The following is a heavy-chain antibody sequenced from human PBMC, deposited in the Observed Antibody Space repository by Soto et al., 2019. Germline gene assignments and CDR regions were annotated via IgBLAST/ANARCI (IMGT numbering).Heavy chain of an antibody. V-gene: IGHV1-18*01. D-gene: IGHD1-7*01. J-gene: IGHJ4*02. Sequence: NPWSSVKVSCKASGYPFTSYGISWVRQAPGQGLEWMGWISAYNGNTNYAQKLQGRVTMTTDTSTSTAYMELRSLRSDDTAVYYCARGKKTGTTFSVSPQFQDYWGQGTLVTVSS. CDR1: GYPFTSYG. CDR3: ARGKKTGTTFSVSPQFQDY. CDR2: ISAYNGNT.